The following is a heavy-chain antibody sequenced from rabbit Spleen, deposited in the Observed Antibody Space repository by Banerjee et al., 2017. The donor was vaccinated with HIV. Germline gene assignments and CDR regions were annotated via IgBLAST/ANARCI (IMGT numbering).Heavy chain of an antibody. J-gene: IGHJ4*01. CDR1: GVSLNDKDV. Sequence: QSLEESGGDLVKPGGSLTLTCKASGVSLNDKDVMCWVRQAPGKGLEWIASIYTGSGATYYANWAKGRFTVSKASSTTVDLKLTSLTAADTATYFCARSINWANRALNLWGPGTLVTVS. CDR2: IYTGSGAT. CDR3: ARSINWANRALNL. D-gene: IGHD1-1*01. V-gene: IGHV1S40*01.